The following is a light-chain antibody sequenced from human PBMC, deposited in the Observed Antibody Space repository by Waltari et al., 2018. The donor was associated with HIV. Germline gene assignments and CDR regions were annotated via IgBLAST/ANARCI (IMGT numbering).Light chain of an antibody. CDR1: SSDVGGFNL. V-gene: IGLV2-23*02. Sequence: GQSITISCTGTSSDVGGFNLVSWYQQLPGKAPELMIYEVTKRPSGVSHRFSGSKSGNTASLTISGLQAEDEAHYFCCSYGSGSTLVFGGGTKLTVL. J-gene: IGLJ2*01. CDR3: CSYGSGSTLV. CDR2: EVT.